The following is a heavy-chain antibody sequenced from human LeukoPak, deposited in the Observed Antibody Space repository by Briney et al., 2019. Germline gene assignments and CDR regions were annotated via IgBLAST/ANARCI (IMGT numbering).Heavy chain of an antibody. CDR3: ARADRDGMDV. J-gene: IGHJ6*02. CDR2: FDPEDGET. CDR1: GYTLTELS. Sequence: ASVKVSCKVSGYTLTELSMHWVRQAPGKGLEWMGGFDPEDGETIYAQKFQGRVTITRDRSASTVYMELSSLRSEDTAVYYCARADRDGMDVWGQGTTVTVSS. V-gene: IGHV1-24*01.